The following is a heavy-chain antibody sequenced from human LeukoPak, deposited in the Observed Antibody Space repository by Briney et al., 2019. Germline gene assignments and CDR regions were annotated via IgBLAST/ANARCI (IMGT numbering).Heavy chain of an antibody. CDR3: ARNRRDGYSYDAFDI. Sequence: PGASLKISCKGSGYSFTTYWIGWVRQLPGKGLEWMGIIYPTDSDTRYSPSFQGQVTISADKSITTAYLQWSSLKASDTAIYYCARNRRDGYSYDAFDIWGQGTMVTVSS. V-gene: IGHV5-51*01. CDR1: GYSFTTYW. D-gene: IGHD5-24*01. J-gene: IGHJ3*02. CDR2: IYPTDSDT.